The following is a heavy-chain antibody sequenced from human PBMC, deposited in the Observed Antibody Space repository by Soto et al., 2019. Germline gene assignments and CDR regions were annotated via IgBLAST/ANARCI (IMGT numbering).Heavy chain of an antibody. D-gene: IGHD3-16*02. J-gene: IGHJ4*02. CDR1: GGSFSGYY. CDR3: ARGAHYVWGSYRYTRLFDY. Sequence: KTAETLSLTCAVYGGSFSGYYWSWIRQPPGKGLEWIGEINHSGSTNYNPSLKSRVTISVDTSKNQFSLKLSSVTAADTAVYYCARGAHYVWGSYRYTRLFDYWGQGTLVTVSS. V-gene: IGHV4-34*01. CDR2: INHSGST.